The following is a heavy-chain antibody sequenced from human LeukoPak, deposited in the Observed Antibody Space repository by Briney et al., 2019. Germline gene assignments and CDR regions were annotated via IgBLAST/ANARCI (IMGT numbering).Heavy chain of an antibody. CDR2: IYPGDSDT. CDR1: GYSFTSYW. Sequence: GESLKISCKGSGYSFTSYWIGWVRQIPGKGLEWMGIIYPGDSDTRYSPSFQGQVTISADKSISTAYLQWSSLKASDTAMYYCATSEYYYDSSGYQADAFDIWGQGTMVTVSS. D-gene: IGHD3-22*01. CDR3: ATSEYYYDSSGYQADAFDI. J-gene: IGHJ3*02. V-gene: IGHV5-51*01.